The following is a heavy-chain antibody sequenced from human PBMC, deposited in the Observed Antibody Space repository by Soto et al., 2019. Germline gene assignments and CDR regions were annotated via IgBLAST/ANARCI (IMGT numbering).Heavy chain of an antibody. CDR1: GFTFRNYD. CDR2: ISAAGDP. J-gene: IGHJ6*02. CDR3: ARTDRDFYGLDV. Sequence: EVQLVESGGGLVQPGGSLRLSCEASGFTFRNYDMHWGRQGTGKGLEWVSGISAAGDPDYADSVEGRFTISSENAQNSFFLQMNSLRVGDTSGYYCARTDRDFYGLDVWGQGTTVIVSS. V-gene: IGHV3-13*05.